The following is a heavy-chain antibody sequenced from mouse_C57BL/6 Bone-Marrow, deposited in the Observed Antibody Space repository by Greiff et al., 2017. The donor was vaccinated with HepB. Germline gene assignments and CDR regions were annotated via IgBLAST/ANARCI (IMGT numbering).Heavy chain of an antibody. D-gene: IGHD1-1*01. V-gene: IGHV1-81*01. CDR3: AREGAYYYGSSWYFDV. CDR1: GYTFTSYG. J-gene: IGHJ1*03. Sequence: QVQLQQSGAELARPGASVKLSCKASGYTFTSYGISWVKQRTGQGLEWIGDINPNNGGTSYNQKFKGKATLTVDKSSSTAYMELRSLTSEDSAVYYCAREGAYYYGSSWYFDVWGTGTTVTVSS. CDR2: INPNNGGT.